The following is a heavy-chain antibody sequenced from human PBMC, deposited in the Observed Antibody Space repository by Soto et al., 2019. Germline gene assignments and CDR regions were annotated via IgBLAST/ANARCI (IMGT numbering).Heavy chain of an antibody. V-gene: IGHV3-30-3*01. J-gene: IGHJ3*02. Sequence: PGGSLRLSCAASGFTFSSYAMHWVRQAPGQGLEWVAVISYDGSNNYYADSVKGRFTISRDNSKNTRYLQMNSLRAENTAVYYCARDPNRQWLVQKDAFDIWGQGTMVTVSS. CDR2: ISYDGSNN. D-gene: IGHD6-19*01. CDR1: GFTFSSYA. CDR3: ARDPNRQWLVQKDAFDI.